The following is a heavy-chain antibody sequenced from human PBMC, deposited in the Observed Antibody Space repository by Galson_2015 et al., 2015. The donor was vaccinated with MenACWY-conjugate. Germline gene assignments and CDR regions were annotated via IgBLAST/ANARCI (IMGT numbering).Heavy chain of an antibody. J-gene: IGHJ4*02. Sequence: LSLTCAVYGGSFSGYYWSWIRQAPGKGLEWVSYISSSSSTIYYADSVKGRFTISRDNAKNSLYLQMNSLRDEDTAVYYCARDRKGTGRWLQFSGSYFDYWGQGTLVTVSS. V-gene: IGHV3-11*01. CDR3: ARDRKGTGRWLQFSGSYFDY. CDR1: GGSFSGYY. D-gene: IGHD5-24*01. CDR2: ISSSSSTI.